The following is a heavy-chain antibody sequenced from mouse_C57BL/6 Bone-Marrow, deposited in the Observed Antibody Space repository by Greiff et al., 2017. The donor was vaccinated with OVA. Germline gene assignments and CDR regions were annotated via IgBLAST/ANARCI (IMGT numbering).Heavy chain of an antibody. CDR3: ARRRRIANWDYFDY. CDR1: GYTFTDYN. J-gene: IGHJ2*01. D-gene: IGHD4-1*01. V-gene: IGHV1-18*01. Sequence: EVKLQESGPELVKPGASVKIPCKASGYTFTDYNMDWVKQSHGKSLEWIGDINPNNGGTIYNQKFKGKATLTVDKSSSTAYMELRSLTSEDTAVYYCARRRRIANWDYFDYWGQGTTLTVSS. CDR2: INPNNGGT.